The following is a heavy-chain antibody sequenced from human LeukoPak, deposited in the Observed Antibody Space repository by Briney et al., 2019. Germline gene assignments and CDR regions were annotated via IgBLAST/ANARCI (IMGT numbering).Heavy chain of an antibody. D-gene: IGHD2-2*01. V-gene: IGHV1-2*02. CDR1: GYTFTGYY. CDR3: ARVFFSQHYYYYGMDV. Sequence: ASVKVSCKASGYTFTGYYMHWVRQAPGQGLEWMGWINPNSGGTNYAQKLQGRVTMTTDTSTSTAYMELRSLRSDDTAVYYCARVFFSQHYYYYGMDVWGQGTTVTVSS. CDR2: INPNSGGT. J-gene: IGHJ6*02.